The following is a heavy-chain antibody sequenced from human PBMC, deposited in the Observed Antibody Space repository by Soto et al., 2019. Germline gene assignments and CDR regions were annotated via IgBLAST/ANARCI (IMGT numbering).Heavy chain of an antibody. D-gene: IGHD3-3*01. CDR1: GFTFSSYA. V-gene: IGHV3-23*01. CDR3: AKAPYYDFWSGYFDY. CDR2: ISGSGGST. J-gene: IGHJ4*02. Sequence: GGSLRLSCAASGFTFSSYAMSWVRQAPGKGLEWVSAISGSGGSTYYADSVKGRFTISRDNSKNTLYLQMNSLRAEDTALYYCAKAPYYDFWSGYFDYWGQGTLVTSPQ.